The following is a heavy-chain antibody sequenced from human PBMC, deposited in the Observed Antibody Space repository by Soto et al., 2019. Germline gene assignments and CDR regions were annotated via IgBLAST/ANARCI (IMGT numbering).Heavy chain of an antibody. J-gene: IGHJ4*02. CDR3: AREYPVHRAYFDE. Sequence: PSETIAHPWTVSAGSHSGYYLTWIRQSPGKGLEWIGYMYYSGNANYNPSLRSRITISVDTSKNQFSLNLNSVTAADTAVYYCAREYPVHRAYFDEWGQGILVTVS. V-gene: IGHV4-59*01. CDR2: MYYSGNA. CDR1: AGSHSGYY.